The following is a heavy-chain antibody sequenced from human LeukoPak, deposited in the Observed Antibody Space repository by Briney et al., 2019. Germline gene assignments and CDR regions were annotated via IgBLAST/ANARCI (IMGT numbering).Heavy chain of an antibody. CDR1: GGTFSSYA. CDR2: FDPEDGET. V-gene: IGHV1-24*01. Sequence: ASVKVSCKASGGTFSSYAISWVRQAPGKGLEWMGGFDPEDGETIYAQKFQGRVTMTEDTSTDTAYMELSSLRSEDTAVYYCATPFISGWATFDYWGQGTLVTVSS. CDR3: ATPFISGWATFDY. D-gene: IGHD6-19*01. J-gene: IGHJ4*02.